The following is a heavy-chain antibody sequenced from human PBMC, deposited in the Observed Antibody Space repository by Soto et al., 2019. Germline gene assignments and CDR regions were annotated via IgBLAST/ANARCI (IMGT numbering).Heavy chain of an antibody. CDR2: INPSGGST. D-gene: IGHD2-15*01. CDR1: GYTFSTYY. J-gene: IGHJ5*02. CDR3: ARRCSGGSCIDP. V-gene: IGHV1-46*01. Sequence: QVQLVQSGAEVKKPGASVTVSCKASGYTFSTYYLHWVRQAPGQGLECMGIINPSGGSTDYAQKFQGRVTMTSDKSTSTVDMELTSLRFDDTAVYYCARRCSGGSCIDPWGQGTLVTVSS.